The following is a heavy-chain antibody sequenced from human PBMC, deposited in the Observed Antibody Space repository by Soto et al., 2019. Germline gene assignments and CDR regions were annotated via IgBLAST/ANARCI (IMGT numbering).Heavy chain of an antibody. V-gene: IGHV4-34*12. CDR3: ARVERGTATTVVDAFDI. CDR2: MIHSGGT. D-gene: IGHD1-1*01. Sequence: SATLSLTCAVNGGSVNSGNYYWSWIRQPPGKGQEWIGEMIHSGGTHFNPSLKSRVTISVDTSKNQFSLKMSSVTAADTALYYCARVERGTATTVVDAFDIWGPGTMVTVSS. J-gene: IGHJ3*02. CDR1: GGSVNSGNYY.